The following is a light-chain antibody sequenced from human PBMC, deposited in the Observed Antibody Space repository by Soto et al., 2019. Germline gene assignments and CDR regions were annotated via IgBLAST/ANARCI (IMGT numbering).Light chain of an antibody. CDR3: QQRSNWPLT. J-gene: IGKJ4*01. CDR1: QSVSRY. CDR2: DAS. Sequence: EIVLTQSPATLSLSPGERAILSCRASQSVSRYLAWYQQKPGQAPRLLIYDASSRATSITARFSASGSGTDVTLTISSLEPEDFAVYYTQQRSNWPLTFGGGTKVEIK. V-gene: IGKV3-11*01.